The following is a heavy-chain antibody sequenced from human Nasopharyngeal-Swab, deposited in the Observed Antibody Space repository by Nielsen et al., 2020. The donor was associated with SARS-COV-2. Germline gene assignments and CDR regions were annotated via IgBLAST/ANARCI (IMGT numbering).Heavy chain of an antibody. D-gene: IGHD3-3*01. CDR3: ARHYDFWSGYLPYYFDY. Sequence: ASVQVPCNASGYTFTSYGISWLRQAPAQGLEWMGWISAYNGNTNYAQKLQGRVTMTTDTSTSTAYMELRSLRSDDTAVYYCARHYDFWSGYLPYYFDYWGQGTLVTVSS. CDR2: ISAYNGNT. V-gene: IGHV1-18*01. J-gene: IGHJ4*02. CDR1: GYTFTSYG.